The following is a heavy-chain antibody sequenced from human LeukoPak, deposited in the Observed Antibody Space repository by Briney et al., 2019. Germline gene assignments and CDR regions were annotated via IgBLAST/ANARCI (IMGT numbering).Heavy chain of an antibody. D-gene: IGHD2-15*01. J-gene: IGHJ6*03. Sequence: PSETLSLTCTVSGGSISSSSYYWGWIRQPPGKGLEWIGSIYYRGSTYYNPSLKSRVTISVDTSKNQFSLKLSSVTAADTAVYYCARGSGRYYYYMDVWGKGTTVTVSS. CDR1: GGSISSSSYY. CDR2: IYYRGST. CDR3: ARGSGRYYYYMDV. V-gene: IGHV4-39*07.